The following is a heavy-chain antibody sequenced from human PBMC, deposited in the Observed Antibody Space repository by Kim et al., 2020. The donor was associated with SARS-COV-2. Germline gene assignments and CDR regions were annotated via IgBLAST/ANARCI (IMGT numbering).Heavy chain of an antibody. D-gene: IGHD6-13*01. V-gene: IGHV4-59*13. Sequence: SETLSLTCTVSGGSISSYYWSWIRQPPGKGLEWIGYIYYSGSTNYNPSLKSRVTISVDTSKNQFSLKLSSVTAADTAVYYCARAGYEGIDPWGQGTLVTVSS. CDR1: GGSISSYY. J-gene: IGHJ5*02. CDR3: ARAGYEGIDP. CDR2: IYYSGST.